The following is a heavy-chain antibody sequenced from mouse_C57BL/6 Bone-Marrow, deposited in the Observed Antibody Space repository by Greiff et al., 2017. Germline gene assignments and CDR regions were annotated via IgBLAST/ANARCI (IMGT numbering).Heavy chain of an antibody. CDR1: GFTFSSYG. Sequence: EVTLMESGGDLVKPGGSLKLSCAASGFTFSSYGMSWVRQTPDKRLAWVATISSGGSYTSSPDSVKGRFTISRDNDKNTLYLQMSSLKSEDTAMYYCATTVVGTNDYWGQGTTLTVSS. J-gene: IGHJ2*01. CDR3: ATTVVGTNDY. CDR2: ISSGGSYT. D-gene: IGHD1-1*01. V-gene: IGHV5-6*01.